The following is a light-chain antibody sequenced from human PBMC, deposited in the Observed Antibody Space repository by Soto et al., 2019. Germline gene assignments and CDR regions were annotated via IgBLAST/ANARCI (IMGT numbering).Light chain of an antibody. CDR2: GNS. J-gene: IGLJ1*01. CDR3: QSYDRSLRTYV. V-gene: IGLV1-40*01. Sequence: QSVLTQPPSVSGAPGQRVTISCSGSSSNIGAGYDVNWYRQLPGTAPKLLIYGNSDRPSGVPDRFSGSKSGTPASLAITGLQAEDEADYFCQSYDRSLRTYVXGTGTKAPS. CDR1: SSNIGAGYD.